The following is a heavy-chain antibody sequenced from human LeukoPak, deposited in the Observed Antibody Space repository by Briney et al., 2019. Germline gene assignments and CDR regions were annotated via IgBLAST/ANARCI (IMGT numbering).Heavy chain of an antibody. J-gene: IGHJ3*02. V-gene: IGHV4-61*01. Sequence: KASQTLSLTCTVSGGSVSSGSYYWSWIRQPSGKGLEWIGYIYYSGSTNYNPSLKSRVTISVDTSKNQFSLKLSSVTAADTAVYYCARESVAGINDAFDIWGQGTMVTVSS. CDR2: IYYSGST. D-gene: IGHD6-19*01. CDR3: ARESVAGINDAFDI. CDR1: GGSVSSGSYY.